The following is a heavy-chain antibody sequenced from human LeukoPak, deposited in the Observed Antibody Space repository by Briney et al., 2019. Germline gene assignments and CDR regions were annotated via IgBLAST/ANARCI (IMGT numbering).Heavy chain of an antibody. CDR1: GYTFTGYY. CDR3: AREEWELTFDY. Sequence: ASVKVSCKASGYTFTGYYIHWVRQAPGQGLKWMGYIDPNSGDTNYAQKFQGRVTMTRDTSISTAYMELSRLRSDDTAVYYCAREEWELTFDYWGQGTLVTVSS. D-gene: IGHD1-26*01. CDR2: IDPNSGDT. V-gene: IGHV1-2*02. J-gene: IGHJ4*02.